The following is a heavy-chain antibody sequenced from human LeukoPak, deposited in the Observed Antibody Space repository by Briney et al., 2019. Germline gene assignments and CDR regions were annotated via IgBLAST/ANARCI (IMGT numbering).Heavy chain of an antibody. D-gene: IGHD3-22*01. Sequence: GGSLRLSCAASGFTFTSYTMTWARQAPGKGLEWVSSISSSSSYIYYADSVKGRFTISRDNAKNSLYLQMNSLRAEDTAVYYCARRRTLIVDNGMDVWGQGTTVTVSS. J-gene: IGHJ6*02. CDR1: GFTFTSYT. V-gene: IGHV3-21*01. CDR2: ISSSSSYI. CDR3: ARRRTLIVDNGMDV.